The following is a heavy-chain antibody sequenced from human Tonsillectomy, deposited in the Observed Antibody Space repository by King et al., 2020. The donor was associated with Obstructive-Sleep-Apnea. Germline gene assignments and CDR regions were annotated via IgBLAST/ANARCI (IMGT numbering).Heavy chain of an antibody. D-gene: IGHD3-22*01. J-gene: IGHJ4*02. V-gene: IGHV1-69*10. Sequence: QLVQSGAEVRKPGSSVKVSCKASGGTFSSYGISWVRQAPGQGLEWMGGIIPILDIADYAQKFQGRVTITADKFTSTAYMELSSLRSEDTAMYFCARGTEFYYDTSGYYYFDYWGQGTLVTVSS. CDR3: ARGTEFYYDTSGYYYFDY. CDR2: IIPILDIA. CDR1: GGTFSSYG.